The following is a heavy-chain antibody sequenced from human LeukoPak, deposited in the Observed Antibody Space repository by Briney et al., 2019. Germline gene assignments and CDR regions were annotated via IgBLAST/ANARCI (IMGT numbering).Heavy chain of an antibody. V-gene: IGHV1-2*02. J-gene: IGHJ4*02. CDR2: INPNSGGT. D-gene: IGHD6-19*01. Sequence: ASVKVSCKASGDTFTGYYMHWVRQAPGQGLEWMGWINPNSGGTNYAQKFQGRVTMTRDTSISTAYMELSRLRSDDTAVYYCARHIAVAGNYFDYWGQGTLVTVSS. CDR3: ARHIAVAGNYFDY. CDR1: GDTFTGYY.